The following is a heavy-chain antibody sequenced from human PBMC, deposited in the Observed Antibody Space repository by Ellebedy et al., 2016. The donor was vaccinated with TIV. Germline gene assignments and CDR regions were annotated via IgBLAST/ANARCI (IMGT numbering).Heavy chain of an antibody. CDR2: INPNSGNT. CDR1: GYTFTGYY. J-gene: IGHJ4*02. V-gene: IGHV1-8*03. Sequence: AASVKVSCKASGYTFTGYYMHWVRQAPGQGLEWMGWINPNSGNTGYAQKFQGRVTITRNTSISTAYMELSSLRSEDTAVYYCARGDADSSGWHGNDYWGQGTLVTVSS. D-gene: IGHD6-19*01. CDR3: ARGDADSSGWHGNDY.